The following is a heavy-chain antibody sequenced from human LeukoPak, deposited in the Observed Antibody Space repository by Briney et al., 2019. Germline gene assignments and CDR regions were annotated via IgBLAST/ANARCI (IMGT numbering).Heavy chain of an antibody. J-gene: IGHJ4*02. CDR3: AREEVRSFDN. V-gene: IGHV3-7*03. CDR1: GFMFSSYW. D-gene: IGHD5-24*01. Sequence: GGSLSLSCAASGFMFSSYWMTWVRQAPGKGLEWVANIKQGGSEKYYMSSVRGRFTISGDNAKNSLYLQMNNVRAEDTAVYYCAREEVRSFDNWGQGTLVTVSS. CDR2: IKQGGSEK.